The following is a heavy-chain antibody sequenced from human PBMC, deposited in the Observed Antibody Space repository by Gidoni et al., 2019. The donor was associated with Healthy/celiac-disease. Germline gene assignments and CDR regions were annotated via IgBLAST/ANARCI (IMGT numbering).Heavy chain of an antibody. CDR2: IYYSGST. J-gene: IGHJ4*02. CDR3: ARHVDTALDY. V-gene: IGHV4-59*01. CDR1: GGSISSYY. Sequence: QVQLQESGPGLVKPSETLSLTCTVPGGSISSYYWSWIRQPPGKGLGWIGYIYYSGSTNYNPSLKSRVTISVDTSKNQFSLKLSSVTAADTAVYYCARHVDTALDYWGQGTLVTVSS. D-gene: IGHD5-18*01.